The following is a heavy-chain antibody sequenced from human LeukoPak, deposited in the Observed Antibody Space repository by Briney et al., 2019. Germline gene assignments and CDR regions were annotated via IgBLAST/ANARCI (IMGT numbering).Heavy chain of an antibody. Sequence: QPGGSLRLSCAASGFAFSTYTIHWVRQAPGKGLVWVSRINSDGSRTSYADSVKGRFTISRDNTKNTLYLQMNSLRAEDTAVYYCARGPMVRTNLFDYWGQGTLVTVSS. J-gene: IGHJ4*02. CDR2: INSDGSRT. CDR1: GFAFSTYT. CDR3: ARGPMVRTNLFDY. D-gene: IGHD3-10*01. V-gene: IGHV3-74*01.